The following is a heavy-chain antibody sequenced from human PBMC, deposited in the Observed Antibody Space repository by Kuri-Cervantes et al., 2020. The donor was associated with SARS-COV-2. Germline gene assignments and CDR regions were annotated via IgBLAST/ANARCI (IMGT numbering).Heavy chain of an antibody. CDR2: ISYDGSNK. CDR1: GFTFSSYA. V-gene: IGHV3-30*04. Sequence: GESLKISCAASGFTFSSYAMHWVRQAPGKGLEWVAVISYDGSNKYYADSVKGRFTISRDNSKNTLYLQMNSLRAEDTAVYYCARDLGGYFDLWGRGTRVTVSS. CDR3: ARDLGGYFDL. J-gene: IGHJ2*01.